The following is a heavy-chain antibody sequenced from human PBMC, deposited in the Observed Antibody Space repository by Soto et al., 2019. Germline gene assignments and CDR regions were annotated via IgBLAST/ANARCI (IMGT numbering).Heavy chain of an antibody. CDR2: ISSSSSYI. Sequence: EVQLVESGGGLVKPGGSLRLSCAASGFTFSRYSMNWVRQAPGKGLEWVSSISSSSSYIYYADSVKGRFTISRDNAKNSLYLQMNSLRAEDTAVYYCARYLSYGDLPGNPWGQGTLVTVSS. J-gene: IGHJ5*02. CDR1: GFTFSRYS. V-gene: IGHV3-21*01. CDR3: ARYLSYGDLPGNP. D-gene: IGHD4-17*01.